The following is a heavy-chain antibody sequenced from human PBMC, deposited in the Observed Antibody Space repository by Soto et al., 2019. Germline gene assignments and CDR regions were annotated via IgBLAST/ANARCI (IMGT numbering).Heavy chain of an antibody. V-gene: IGHV2-5*02. CDR1: GFSLSTSGVG. Sequence: QITLKESGPTLVKPTQTLTLTCTFSGFSLSTSGVGVGWIRQPPGKALEWLALIYWDDDKRYSPSLKSRLTTTKDTSKNQVVLTMTTMDPVDTATYYCAHIIIVGATYYFDYWGQGTLVTVSS. D-gene: IGHD1-26*01. CDR3: AHIIIVGATYYFDY. CDR2: IYWDDDK. J-gene: IGHJ4*02.